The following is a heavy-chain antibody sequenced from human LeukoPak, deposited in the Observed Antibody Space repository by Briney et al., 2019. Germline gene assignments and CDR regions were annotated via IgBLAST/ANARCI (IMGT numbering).Heavy chain of an antibody. V-gene: IGHV4-34*01. CDR1: GGSFSGYY. CDR3: AREVAGTGYFDY. J-gene: IGHJ4*02. Sequence: SETLSLTCAVYGGSFSGYYWSWIRQPPGKGLERIGEINHSGSTNYNPSLKSRVTISVDTSKNQFSLKLSSVTAADTAVYYCAREVAGTGYFDYWGQGTLVTVSS. D-gene: IGHD6-19*01. CDR2: INHSGST.